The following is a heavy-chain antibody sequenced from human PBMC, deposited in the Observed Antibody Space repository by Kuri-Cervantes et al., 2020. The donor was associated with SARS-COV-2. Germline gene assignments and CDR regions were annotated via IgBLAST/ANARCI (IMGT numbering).Heavy chain of an antibody. J-gene: IGHJ4*02. D-gene: IGHD6-13*01. CDR1: GFTCSSYA. CDR2: INWNGGST. Sequence: GESLKIFCAASGFTCSSYAMSWVRQAPGKGLEWVSGINWNGGSTGYADSVKGRFTISRDNAKNSLYLQMNSLRAEDTALYYCAREKGSSSWPIDYWGQGTLVTVSS. CDR3: AREKGSSSWPIDY. V-gene: IGHV3-20*04.